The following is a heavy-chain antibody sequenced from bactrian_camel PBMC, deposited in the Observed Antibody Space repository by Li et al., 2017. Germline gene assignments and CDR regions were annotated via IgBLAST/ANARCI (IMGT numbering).Heavy chain of an antibody. Sequence: VQLVESGGGLVQPGGSLRLSCAASGFTYSDYTMTWVRQAPGKGLEWVSDINSSGRSTNYAGSVSGRFTISRDNGANALYLQLNSLETEDTAMYYCTTGDGGRWFRADYWGQGTQVTVS. V-gene: IGHV3S42*01. CDR1: GFTYSDYT. CDR2: INSSGRST. CDR3: TTGDGGRWFRADY. D-gene: IGHD6*01. J-gene: IGHJ4*01.